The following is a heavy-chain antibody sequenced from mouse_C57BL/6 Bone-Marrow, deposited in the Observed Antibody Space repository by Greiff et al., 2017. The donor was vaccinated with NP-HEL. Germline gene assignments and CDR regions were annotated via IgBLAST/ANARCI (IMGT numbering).Heavy chain of an antibody. V-gene: IGHV5-17*01. CDR1: GFTFSDYG. CDR2: ISSGSSTI. J-gene: IGHJ2*01. CDR3: ARSGFAYYFAY. Sequence: EVQVVESGGGLVKPGGSLKLSCAASGFTFSDYGMHWVRQAPEKGLEWVAYISSGSSTIYYADTVKGRFTISRDNAKNTLFLQMTCLSAEDTAMYYCARSGFAYYFAYWGQGTTLTVSS. D-gene: IGHD1-3*01.